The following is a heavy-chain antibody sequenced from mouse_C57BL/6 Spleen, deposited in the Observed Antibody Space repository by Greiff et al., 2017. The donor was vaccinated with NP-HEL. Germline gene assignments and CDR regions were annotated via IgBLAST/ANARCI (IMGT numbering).Heavy chain of an antibody. CDR2: IYPGSGNT. V-gene: IGHV1-76*01. CDR1: GYTFTDYY. J-gene: IGHJ4*01. CDR3: ARNPTGGYAMDY. D-gene: IGHD4-1*01. Sequence: VQLQQSGAELVRPGASVKLSCKASGYTFTDYYINWVKQRPGQGLEWIARIYPGSGNTYYNEKFKGKATLTAEKSSSTAYMQLSSLTSEDSAVYCGARNPTGGYAMDYWGQGTSVTVSS.